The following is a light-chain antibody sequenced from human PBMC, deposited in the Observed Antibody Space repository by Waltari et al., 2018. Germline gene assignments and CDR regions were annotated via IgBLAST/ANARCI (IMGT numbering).Light chain of an antibody. CDR2: GAS. CDR1: QSVSSNY. Sequence: EIVLTQSPGTLSLSPGERAPLSCRASQSVSSNYLGWYQQKPGQAPRLLIHGASSRATGIPDRFSGSGSGADFTLTISRLEPEDFAVYYCQQYGSSPRTFGQGTKVEIK. CDR3: QQYGSSPRT. J-gene: IGKJ1*01. V-gene: IGKV3-20*01.